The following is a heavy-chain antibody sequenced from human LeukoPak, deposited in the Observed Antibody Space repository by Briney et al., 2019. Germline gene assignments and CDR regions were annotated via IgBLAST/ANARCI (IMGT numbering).Heavy chain of an antibody. V-gene: IGHV3-21*01. CDR2: ISSSGGYI. D-gene: IGHD5-18*01. CDR1: GFTFSSYT. Sequence: GGSLRLSCAASGFTFSSYTMNWVRQAPGKGLEGVSSISSSGGYIYYADSVKGRFTISRDNAKNSLYLHMASLRAEDTAVYYCARGGFNYDSYHFDYWGQGTLVTVSS. J-gene: IGHJ4*02. CDR3: ARGGFNYDSYHFDY.